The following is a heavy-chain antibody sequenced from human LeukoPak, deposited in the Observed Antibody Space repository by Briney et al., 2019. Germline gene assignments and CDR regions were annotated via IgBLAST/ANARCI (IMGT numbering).Heavy chain of an antibody. CDR2: IKQDGSEK. J-gene: IGHJ1*01. V-gene: IGHV3-7*04. CDR3: ARVGAEYFQH. CDR1: GFTFSSYW. Sequence: GGSLRLSCAASGFTFSSYWVSRVRQAPGKGLEWVANIKQDGSEKYYVDSVKGRFTISRDNAKNSLYLQMNSLRAEDTAVYYCARVGAEYFQHWGQGTLVTVSS.